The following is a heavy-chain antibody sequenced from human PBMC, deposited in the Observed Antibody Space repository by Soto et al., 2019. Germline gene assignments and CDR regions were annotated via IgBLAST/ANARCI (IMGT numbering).Heavy chain of an antibody. D-gene: IGHD5-12*01. CDR2: INVGNGNT. Sequence: ASVKVSCKASGYTFTSYAMHWVRQTPGQRLEWMGWINVGNGNTKYSQKFQGRVTITRDTSASTAYMELSSLRSEDTAVYYCARDIVADLLDYWGQGTLVTVSS. V-gene: IGHV1-3*01. J-gene: IGHJ4*02. CDR1: GYTFTSYA. CDR3: ARDIVADLLDY.